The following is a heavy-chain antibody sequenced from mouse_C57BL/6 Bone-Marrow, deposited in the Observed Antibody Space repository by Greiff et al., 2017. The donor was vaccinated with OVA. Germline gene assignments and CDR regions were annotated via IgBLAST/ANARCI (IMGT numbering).Heavy chain of an antibody. J-gene: IGHJ3*01. V-gene: IGHV6-6*01. Sequence: EVKVVESGGGLVQPGGSMKLSCAASGFTFSDAWMDWVRQSPEKGLEWVAEIRNKANNHATYYAESVKGRFTISRDDSKSSVYLQMNSLRAEDTGIYYCTFMVTTTEFAYWGQGTLVTVSA. D-gene: IGHD2-2*01. CDR3: TFMVTTTEFAY. CDR1: GFTFSDAW. CDR2: IRNKANNHAT.